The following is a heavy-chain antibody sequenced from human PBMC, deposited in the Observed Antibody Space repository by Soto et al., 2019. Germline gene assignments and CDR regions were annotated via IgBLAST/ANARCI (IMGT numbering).Heavy chain of an antibody. CDR1: GLPFSSYS. V-gene: IGHV3-30*18. Sequence: HPGGSLRLSCAVSGLPFSSYSFHWVRQAPGKGLEWVAVISSDESEKYYADSVKGRFTISRDRSSNTLHLEMNSLRDEDTAVYHCAKGKSASSYASCDYWGQGTLVTVSS. CDR2: ISSDESEK. J-gene: IGHJ4*02. D-gene: IGHD2-2*01. CDR3: AKGKSASSYASCDY.